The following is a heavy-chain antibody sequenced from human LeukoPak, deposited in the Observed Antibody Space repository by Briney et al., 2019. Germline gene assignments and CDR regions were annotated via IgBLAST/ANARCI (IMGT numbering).Heavy chain of an antibody. V-gene: IGHV3-23*01. J-gene: IGHJ6*03. CDR3: ATEPRNYYYYYMDV. CDR1: GFTFSGYA. Sequence: AGSLRLSCAASGFTFSGYAMSWVPQAQGKGLKGFSGVSGSGGRKYYADSVKGRSTTSRDDSKNTLYLQMNSLRAEDTAVYYCATEPRNYYYYYMDVWGKGTTVTVSS. D-gene: IGHD1-14*01. CDR2: VSGSGGRK.